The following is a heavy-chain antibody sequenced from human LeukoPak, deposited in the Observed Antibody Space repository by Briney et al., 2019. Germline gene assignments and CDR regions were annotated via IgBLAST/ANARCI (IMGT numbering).Heavy chain of an antibody. CDR1: GGTFSSYA. Sequence: SVKVSCKASGGTFSSYAISWVRQAPGQGLEWMGRIIPILGIANYAQKLQGRVTITADKSTSTAYMELSSLRSEDTAVYYCAAYGGNSGGIDYWGQGTLVTVSS. CDR2: IIPILGIA. D-gene: IGHD4-23*01. CDR3: AAYGGNSGGIDY. V-gene: IGHV1-69*04. J-gene: IGHJ4*02.